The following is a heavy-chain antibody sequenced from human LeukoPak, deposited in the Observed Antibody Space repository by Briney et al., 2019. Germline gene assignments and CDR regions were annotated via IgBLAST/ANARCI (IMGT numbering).Heavy chain of an antibody. CDR2: INPNSGGT. Sequence: GASVKVSCKASGYTFTGYYMHWVRQAPGQGLEWMGWINPNSGGTNYAQKFQGRVTMTRDTSISTANMELSRLTSDDTAVYYCARTPTLIYGYAFDIWGQGTMVTVSS. V-gene: IGHV1-2*02. D-gene: IGHD2-8*01. J-gene: IGHJ3*02. CDR1: GYTFTGYY. CDR3: ARTPTLIYGYAFDI.